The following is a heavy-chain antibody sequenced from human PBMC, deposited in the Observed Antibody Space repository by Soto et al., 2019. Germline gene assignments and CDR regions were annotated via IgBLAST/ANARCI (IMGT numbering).Heavy chain of an antibody. CDR2: IIPILGIA. CDR3: ASDYYDSSGYLAPGEDYYGMDV. J-gene: IGHJ6*02. V-gene: IGHV1-69*02. D-gene: IGHD3-22*01. CDR1: GVTFSSYT. Sequence: SVKVSCKSSGVTFSSYTISWLRHYPGQWLECILRIIPILGIANYAQKFQGRVTITADESTSTAYMELSSLRSEDTAVYYCASDYYDSSGYLAPGEDYYGMDVWGQGTTVTVSS.